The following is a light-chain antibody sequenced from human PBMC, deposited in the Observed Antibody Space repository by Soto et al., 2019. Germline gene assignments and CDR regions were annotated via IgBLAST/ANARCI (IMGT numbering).Light chain of an antibody. CDR1: QSLSGS. J-gene: IGKJ2*01. CDR3: HQRSNWVYT. CDR2: AAS. Sequence: EIVLTQSPATLSLSPGERATLSCRASQSLSGSLAWYQQKPGQAPRLLIYAASNRATGIPARFSGSRSGTDFPLTISSLEPEDFELYYWHQRSNWVYTVGQGTKLEIK. V-gene: IGKV3-11*01.